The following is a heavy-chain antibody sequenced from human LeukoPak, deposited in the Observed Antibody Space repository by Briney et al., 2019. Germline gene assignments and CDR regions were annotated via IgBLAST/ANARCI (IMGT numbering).Heavy chain of an antibody. CDR1: GYTFTSYY. J-gene: IGHJ4*02. CDR3: ARDRGHIAARGHYFDY. Sequence: ASVKVSCKASGYTFTSYYMHWVRQAPGQGLEWMGIINPSGGSTSYAQKFQGRVTMTRDTSTSTVYMELSSLRSEDTAVYYCARDRGHIAARGHYFDYWGQGTLVTVSS. CDR2: INPSGGST. V-gene: IGHV1-46*01. D-gene: IGHD6-6*01.